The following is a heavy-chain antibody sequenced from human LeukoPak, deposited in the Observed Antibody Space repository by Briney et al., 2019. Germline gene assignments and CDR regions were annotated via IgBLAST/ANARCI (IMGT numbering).Heavy chain of an antibody. CDR1: GGSISSYY. V-gene: IGHV4-59*01. J-gene: IGHJ4*02. Sequence: SETLSLTCTVSGGSISSYYWSWIRQPPGKGLEWIGYIYYSGSTNYNPSLKSRVTISVDTSKNQFSLKLSSVTAADTAVYYCARGAYYYDSSGNVFDYWGQGTLVTVSS. CDR2: IYYSGST. CDR3: ARGAYYYDSSGNVFDY. D-gene: IGHD3-22*01.